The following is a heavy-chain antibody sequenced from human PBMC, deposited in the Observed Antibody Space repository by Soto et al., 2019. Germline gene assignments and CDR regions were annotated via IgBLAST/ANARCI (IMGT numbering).Heavy chain of an antibody. V-gene: IGHV5-51*01. CDR1: GYSFTNYW. J-gene: IGHJ1*01. CDR2: IYPGDSDT. D-gene: IGHD3-22*01. CDR3: AVTYYYDSSGYPQWPEYFQH. Sequence: PGESLKISCKGSGYSFTNYWIGWVRQMPGKGLEWMGIIYPGDSDTRYSPSFQGQVTISADKSISTAYLQWSSLKASDTAMYYCAVTYYYDSSGYPQWPEYFQHWGQGTLVTVSS.